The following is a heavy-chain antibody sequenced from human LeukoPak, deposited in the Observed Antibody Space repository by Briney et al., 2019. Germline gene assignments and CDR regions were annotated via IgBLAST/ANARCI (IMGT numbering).Heavy chain of an antibody. CDR3: ARFSTPFTVTTNLDY. D-gene: IGHD4-17*01. Sequence: ASVKVSCKASGFTFTNYAVSWVRQAPGQALEWMGWISVYNSNTNYAQKLQGRVTMTTDTSTSTAYMELRSLRSDDTAVYYCARFSTPFTVTTNLDYWGQGTLVTVSS. J-gene: IGHJ4*02. V-gene: IGHV1-18*01. CDR2: ISVYNSNT. CDR1: GFTFTNYA.